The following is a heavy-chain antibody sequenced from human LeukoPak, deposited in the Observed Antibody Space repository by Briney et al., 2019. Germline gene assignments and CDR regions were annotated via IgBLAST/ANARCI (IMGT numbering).Heavy chain of an antibody. CDR3: AKGVNYFVVEY. D-gene: IGHD3-10*02. J-gene: IGHJ4*02. CDR2: SYADGST. Sequence: PGGSLRLSCAASGFTLSGNSMNWVRQAPGKGLVWVSTSYADGSTFYADSVKGRFTISRDNAKNTVYLQMNSLRGEDTAVYYCAKGVNYFVVEYWGQGTLVTISS. CDR1: GFTLSGNS. V-gene: IGHV3-74*01.